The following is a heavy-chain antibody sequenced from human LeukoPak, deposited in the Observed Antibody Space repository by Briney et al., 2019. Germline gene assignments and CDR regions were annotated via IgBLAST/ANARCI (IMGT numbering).Heavy chain of an antibody. J-gene: IGHJ4*02. Sequence: GGSLTLSCVASGLTFGGYAMQWVRQAPGKGLGWVSTISYDGSTAYYADSVKGRFTISRDHSKSTLYLQRNSVRAEDTAVYYSARGAPSDYWGQGTLVTVSS. CDR3: ARGAPSDY. V-gene: IGHV3-30-3*01. CDR1: GLTFGGYA. CDR2: ISYDGSTA.